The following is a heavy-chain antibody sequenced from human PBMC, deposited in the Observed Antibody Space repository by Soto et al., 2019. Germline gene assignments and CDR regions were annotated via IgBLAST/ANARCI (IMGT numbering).Heavy chain of an antibody. Sequence: SETLSLTCAVSGGSISGGGSSWSWIRQPPGKGLEWIGYIYHSGSTYYNPSLKSRVTISVDRSKNQFSLKLSSVTAADTAVYYCAREEGDAFDIWGQGTMVTVSS. J-gene: IGHJ3*02. CDR1: GGSISGGGSS. CDR3: AREEGDAFDI. V-gene: IGHV4-30-2*01. CDR2: IYHSGST.